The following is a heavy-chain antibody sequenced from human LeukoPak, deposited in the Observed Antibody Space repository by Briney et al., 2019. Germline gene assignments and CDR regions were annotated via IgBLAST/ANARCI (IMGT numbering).Heavy chain of an antibody. CDR2: INPSGGST. CDR3: ARDRHERIAAQRTRSGWYPFDY. J-gene: IGHJ4*02. V-gene: IGHV1-46*01. D-gene: IGHD6-19*01. Sequence: GASVKVSCKASGYTFTSYYMHWVRQAPGQRLHWMGIINPSGGSTSYAQKVQERVAMTREMSTSTVYMELSSLRSEDTAMYYCARDRHERIAAQRTRSGWYPFDYWGQGTLVTVSS. CDR1: GYTFTSYY.